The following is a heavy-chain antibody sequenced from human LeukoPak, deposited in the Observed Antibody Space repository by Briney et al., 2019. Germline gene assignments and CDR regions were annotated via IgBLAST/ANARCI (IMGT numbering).Heavy chain of an antibody. V-gene: IGHV4-34*01. CDR3: ARSSGWWYYFDY. D-gene: IGHD2-15*01. CDR2: INHSGSS. Sequence: SETLSLTCAVYGGSFRGYYWSWIRQPPGKGLEWIGEINHSGSSNYNPSLKSRVTILLDTSKNQFSLKLSSVTAADTAVYYCARSSGWWYYFDYWGQGTLVTVSS. J-gene: IGHJ4*02. CDR1: GGSFRGYY.